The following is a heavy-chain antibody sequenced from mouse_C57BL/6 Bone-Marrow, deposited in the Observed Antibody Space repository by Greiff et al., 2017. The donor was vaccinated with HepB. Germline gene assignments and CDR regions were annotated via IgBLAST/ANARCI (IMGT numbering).Heavy chain of an antibody. V-gene: IGHV5-17*01. CDR3: ARSDGLGPRGFDY. D-gene: IGHD2-3*01. CDR1: GFTFSDYG. CDR2: ISSGSSTI. J-gene: IGHJ2*01. Sequence: EVHLVESGGGLVKPGGSLKLSCAASGFTFSDYGMHWVRQAPEKGLEWVAYISSGSSTIYYADTVKGRFTISRDNAKNTLFLQMTSLRSEDTAMYYCARSDGLGPRGFDYWGQGTTLTVSS.